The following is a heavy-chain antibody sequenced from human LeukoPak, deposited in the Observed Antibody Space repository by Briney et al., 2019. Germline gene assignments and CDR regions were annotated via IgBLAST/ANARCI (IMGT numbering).Heavy chain of an antibody. CDR2: IYSGDST. D-gene: IGHD1/OR15-1a*01. J-gene: IGHJ4*02. Sequence: GGSLRLSCAASGFTVSTNYMSWVRQAPGKGLEWVSVIYSGDSTYYADSVKGRFTISRHSSKNTLYLQMNSLRAEDTAVYYCARSNCNSCYLGVWYYFDYWGQGALVTVSS. CDR3: ARSNCNSCYLGVWYYFDY. CDR1: GFTVSTNY. V-gene: IGHV3-53*01.